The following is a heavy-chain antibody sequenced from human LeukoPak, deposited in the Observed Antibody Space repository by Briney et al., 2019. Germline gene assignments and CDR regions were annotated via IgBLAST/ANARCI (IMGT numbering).Heavy chain of an antibody. CDR3: AREVGGDGDYFDY. V-gene: IGHV4-31*03. D-gene: IGHD3-16*01. Sequence: SETLSLTCTVSGGSISSGGYYWSWIRQHPGEGLEWIGDIYYSGSTYHNPSLKSRVTISVDTSKNQFSLKLSSVTAADTAVYYCAREVGGDGDYFDYWGQGTLVTVSS. CDR2: IYYSGST. CDR1: GGSISSGGYY. J-gene: IGHJ4*02.